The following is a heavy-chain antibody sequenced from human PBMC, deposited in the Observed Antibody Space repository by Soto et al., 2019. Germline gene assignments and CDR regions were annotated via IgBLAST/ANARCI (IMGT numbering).Heavy chain of an antibody. CDR3: ARGMAGNDYYFDY. D-gene: IGHD6-19*01. V-gene: IGHV3-33*01. CDR1: GFTFSSYG. Sequence: PGGSLRLSCXASGFTFSSYGMHWVRQAPGKGLEWVAVIWYDGSNKYYADSVKGRFTISRDNSKNTLYLQMNSLRAEDTAVYYCARGMAGNDYYFDYWGQGTLVTVSS. J-gene: IGHJ4*02. CDR2: IWYDGSNK.